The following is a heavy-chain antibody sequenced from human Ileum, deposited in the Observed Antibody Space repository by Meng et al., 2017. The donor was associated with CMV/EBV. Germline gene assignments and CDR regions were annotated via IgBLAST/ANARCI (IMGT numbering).Heavy chain of an antibody. D-gene: IGHD3-3*01. CDR1: GFTFSSYS. CDR2: ISSSSSYI. J-gene: IGHJ6*02. CDR3: ASTYYDFWSGYSTSNYYYGMDV. V-gene: IGHV3-21*04. Sequence: GESLKISCAASGFTFSSYSMNWVRQAPGKGLEWVSSISSSSSYIYYADSVKGRFTISRDNAKNSLYLQMNSLRAEDTAVYYCASTYYDFWSGYSTSNYYYGMDVWGQGTTVTVSS.